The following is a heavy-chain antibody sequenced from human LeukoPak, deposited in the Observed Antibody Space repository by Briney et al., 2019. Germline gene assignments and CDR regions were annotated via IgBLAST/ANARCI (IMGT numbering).Heavy chain of an antibody. CDR3: ARDPAKYYYDSSGYYNDY. D-gene: IGHD3-22*01. CDR2: INPNSGGT. V-gene: IGHV1-2*02. Sequence: ASVKVSCKASGYTFTGYYMHWVRQAPGQGLEWMGWINPNSGGTNYAQKLQGRVTMTTDTSTSTAYMELRSLRSDDTAVYYCARDPAKYYYDSSGYYNDYWGQGTLVTVSS. J-gene: IGHJ4*02. CDR1: GYTFTGYY.